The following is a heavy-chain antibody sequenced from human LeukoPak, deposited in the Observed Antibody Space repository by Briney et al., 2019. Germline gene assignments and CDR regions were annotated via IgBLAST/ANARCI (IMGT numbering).Heavy chain of an antibody. V-gene: IGHV3-23*01. CDR3: AKGKAHDNLDWFDP. Sequence: GGSLRLSCAASGFTFSSYAMTRVRQAPGKGLEWVSSIVGSGAGTFYADSVKGRFTISRDNSKSTMYLQMNSLRADDTAVYYCAKGKAHDNLDWFDPWGQGNLATVSS. J-gene: IGHJ5*02. D-gene: IGHD1-14*01. CDR1: GFTFSSYA. CDR2: IVGSGAGT.